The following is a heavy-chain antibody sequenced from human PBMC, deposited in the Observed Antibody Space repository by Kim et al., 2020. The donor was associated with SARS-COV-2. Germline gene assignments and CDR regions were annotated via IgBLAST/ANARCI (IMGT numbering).Heavy chain of an antibody. CDR3: ARDHYRDFWSGYAHTLDY. CDR2: FSAYNGYT. Sequence: ASVKVSCKASGYTFTSYGISWVRQAPGQGLEWMGWFSAYNGYTNYAQKHQGRVTMTTDTSTSTAYMELRSLRSDDTAVYYCARDHYRDFWSGYAHTLDYWGQGTLVPLSS. D-gene: IGHD3-3*01. V-gene: IGHV1-18*01. J-gene: IGHJ4*02. CDR1: GYTFTSYG.